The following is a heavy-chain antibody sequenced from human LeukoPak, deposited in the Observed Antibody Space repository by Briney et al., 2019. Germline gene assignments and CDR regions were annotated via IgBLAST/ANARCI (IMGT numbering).Heavy chain of an antibody. J-gene: IGHJ5*02. CDR2: IVPIFGTA. CDR3: ARGLGDGASASSYR. Sequence: SVTVSCKTSGGTFSSSVISWVRQAPGQGLEWMGGIVPIFGTANYAQKFQDRVTITADESTTTAYMELSSLRSSDTAVYYCARGLGDGASASSYRWGQGTLVTVSS. CDR1: GGTFSSSV. D-gene: IGHD3-16*01. V-gene: IGHV1-69*01.